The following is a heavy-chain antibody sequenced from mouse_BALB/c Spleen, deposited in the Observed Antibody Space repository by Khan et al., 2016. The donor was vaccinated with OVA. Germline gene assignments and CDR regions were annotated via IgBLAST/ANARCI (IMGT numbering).Heavy chain of an antibody. Sequence: EVQLVESGPGLVKPSQSLSLTCTVTGYSITSEYAWNWIRQFPGNKLEWKGYINYSGNTRFNPSLKSRTSITRDTSKNQFFLHLNSVTTEDTATYFCARKDYYDYDPFPYWGQGTLVTVSA. J-gene: IGHJ3*01. CDR3: ARKDYYDYDPFPY. CDR1: GYSITSEYA. CDR2: INYSGNT. D-gene: IGHD2-4*01. V-gene: IGHV3-2*02.